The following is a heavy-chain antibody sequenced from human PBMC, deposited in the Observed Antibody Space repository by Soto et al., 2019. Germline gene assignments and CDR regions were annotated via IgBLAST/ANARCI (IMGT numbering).Heavy chain of an antibody. V-gene: IGHV2-26*01. J-gene: IGHJ5*02. CDR2: IFSNDEK. D-gene: IGHD3-10*01. CDR3: ARIPVLLWFGESPGGWFDP. CDR1: GFSLSNARMG. Sequence: QVTLKESGPVLMKPTETLTLTCTVSGFSLSNARMGVSWIRQPPGKALEWLAHIFSNDEKSYSTSLKSRLTISKDTSKSQVVHTMTNMDPVDTATYYCARIPVLLWFGESPGGWFDPWGQGTLVTVSS.